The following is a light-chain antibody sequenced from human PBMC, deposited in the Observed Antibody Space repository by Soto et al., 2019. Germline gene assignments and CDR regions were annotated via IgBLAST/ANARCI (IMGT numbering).Light chain of an antibody. CDR3: QSFDSSRTAWV. CDR2: GNT. V-gene: IGLV1-40*01. CDR1: SSNIGADND. J-gene: IGLJ3*02. Sequence: QSVLTQPPSVSGAPGQRVTISCTGSSSNIGADNDVHWYQQHPGKAPKLLVSGNTNRPSGVPYRFSGSNSGTSASLAITGLQAEDEADYYCQSFDSSRTAWVFGGGTKLTVL.